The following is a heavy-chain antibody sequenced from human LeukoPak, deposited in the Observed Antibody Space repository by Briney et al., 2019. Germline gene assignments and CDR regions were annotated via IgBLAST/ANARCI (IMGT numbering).Heavy chain of an antibody. J-gene: IGHJ3*02. Sequence: GGSLRLSCAASGFTFSSYAMSWVRQAPGKGLEWVSAISSSGDSTYYADSVKGRFSISRDNSKNTLYVQMNSLRAEDTAVYYCARRGVAATNAFDIWGQGTMVTVSS. CDR3: ARRGVAATNAFDI. V-gene: IGHV3-23*01. CDR1: GFTFSSYA. CDR2: ISSSGDST. D-gene: IGHD2-15*01.